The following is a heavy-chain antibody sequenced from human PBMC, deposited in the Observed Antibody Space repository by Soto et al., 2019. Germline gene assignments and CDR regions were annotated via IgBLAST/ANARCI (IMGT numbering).Heavy chain of an antibody. CDR1: GYTFPNYW. CDR2: IYPGDSET. V-gene: IGHV5-51*01. D-gene: IGHD3-10*01. CDR3: ARHVRYYESGRVSYGMDL. Sequence: GESLKISCKGSGYTFPNYWIGWVRQMPGKGLEWMGIIYPGDSETRYSLSFQGQVTISADKSISTAFLQWSSLKASDTAMYYCARHVRYYESGRVSYGMDLWGQGTTVTVSS. J-gene: IGHJ6*02.